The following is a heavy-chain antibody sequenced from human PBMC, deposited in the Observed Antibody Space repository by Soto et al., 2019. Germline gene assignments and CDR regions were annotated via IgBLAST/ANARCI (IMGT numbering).Heavy chain of an antibody. CDR2: TYYRSKWYN. CDR3: ARADIVVEPYYYYYMDV. D-gene: IGHD2-2*01. V-gene: IGHV6-1*01. Sequence: SQTLSLTCAISGDSVSSNSAAWNWIRQSPSRGLEWLGRTYYRSKWYNDYAVSVKSRITINPDTSKNQFSLQLNSVTPEDTAVYYCARADIVVEPYYYYYMDVWGKGTTVTVS. CDR1: GDSVSSNSAA. J-gene: IGHJ6*03.